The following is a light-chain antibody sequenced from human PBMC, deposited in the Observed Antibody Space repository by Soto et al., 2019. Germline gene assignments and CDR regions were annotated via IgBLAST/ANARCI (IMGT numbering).Light chain of an antibody. CDR1: QSIRSI. J-gene: IGKJ2*01. V-gene: IGKV3-11*01. CDR3: QQRSNWPPMYT. Sequence: EIVLTQSPAPLSLSPGERATLSCRASQSIRSILAWYQQKPGQAPRLLIYEASNRATGIPGRFSGSGSGTDFTLTISSLEPEDFAVYYCQQRSNWPPMYTFGQGTKLEIK. CDR2: EAS.